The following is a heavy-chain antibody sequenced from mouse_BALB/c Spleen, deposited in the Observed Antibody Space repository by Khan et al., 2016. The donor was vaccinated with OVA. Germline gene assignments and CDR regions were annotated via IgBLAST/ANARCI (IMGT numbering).Heavy chain of an antibody. V-gene: IGHV13-2*02. Sequence: VQLVETGGGLVRPGNSLKLSCVTSGFTFSYYRMHWLRQFPGKRLEWIAVITVKSDNSGANYAESVKGRFTISRDDSKSSVYLQMNRLREEDTATSYSSRGGYYYGTPFDYWGQGTTLTVSS. CDR2: ITVKSDNSGA. CDR3: SRGGYYYGTPFDY. J-gene: IGHJ2*01. D-gene: IGHD1-1*01. CDR1: GFTFSYYR.